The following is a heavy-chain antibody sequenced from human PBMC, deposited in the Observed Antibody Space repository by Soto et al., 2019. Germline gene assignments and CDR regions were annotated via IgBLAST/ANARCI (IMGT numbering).Heavy chain of an antibody. Sequence: SETLSLTCSVSGASLSSGGYSWSWFRRPPGKALEWLAYVYSGGTASYNPSLKSRVIISVDSSKSQFSLTVKSVTAADTASYLCARANPQLRGVFGFRGRGTQVTVSS. J-gene: IGHJ4*02. V-gene: IGHV4-30-2*01. CDR1: GASLSSGGYS. D-gene: IGHD3-10*01. CDR2: VYSGGTA. CDR3: ARANPQLRGVFGF.